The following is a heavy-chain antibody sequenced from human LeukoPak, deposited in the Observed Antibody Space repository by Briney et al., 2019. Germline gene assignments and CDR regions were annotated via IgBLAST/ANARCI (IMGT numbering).Heavy chain of an antibody. Sequence: GGSLTLSCAAYGFTFSSYAMRWVRQAPGKGIEWVAVISNEGSNKCSAASVKGRFTISKDNSKNTLYLQMNSLRAEDTAVYYCARDLEVEMATVFVYWGQGTLVTVSS. J-gene: IGHJ4*02. D-gene: IGHD5-24*01. CDR2: ISNEGSNK. CDR3: ARDLEVEMATVFVY. V-gene: IGHV3-30*17. CDR1: GFTFSSYA.